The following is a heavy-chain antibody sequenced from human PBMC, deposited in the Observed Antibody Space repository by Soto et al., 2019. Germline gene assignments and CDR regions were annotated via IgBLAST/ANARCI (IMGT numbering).Heavy chain of an antibody. Sequence: ESGGGLVQPGRSLRLSCAASGFTFDDYAMHWVRQAPGKGLEWVSGISWNSGSIGYADSVKGRFTISRDNAKNSLYLQMNSLRAEDTALYYCAKDRSSTLDYYGMDVWGQGTTVTVSS. CDR1: GFTFDDYA. D-gene: IGHD6-13*01. V-gene: IGHV3-9*01. CDR2: ISWNSGSI. J-gene: IGHJ6*02. CDR3: AKDRSSTLDYYGMDV.